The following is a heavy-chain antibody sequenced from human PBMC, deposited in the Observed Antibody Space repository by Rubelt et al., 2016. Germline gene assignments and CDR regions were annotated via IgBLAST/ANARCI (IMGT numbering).Heavy chain of an antibody. CDR1: GDSVSSNSAI. CDR3: ARGVLNSFDS. D-gene: IGHD1-7*01. J-gene: IGHJ3*02. V-gene: IGHV6-1*01. Sequence: QVQLQQSGPGLVRPSKTLSLTCAISGDSVSSNSAIWNWIRQSPSRGLEWLGRTYRMSPDYAVSVKSRITISPDTPKNQVSLQLNSVTPEDTAVYYCARGVLNSFDSWGLGTMVTVAS. CDR2: TYRMSP.